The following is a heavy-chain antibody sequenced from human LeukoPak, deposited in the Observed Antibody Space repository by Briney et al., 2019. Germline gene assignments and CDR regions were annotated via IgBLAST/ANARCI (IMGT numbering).Heavy chain of an antibody. CDR2: INHSGST. Sequence: SETLSLTCAVYGGSFSGYYWSWIRQPPGKGLEWIGEINHSGSTNYNSSLKSRVTISVDTSKNQFSLKLSSVTAADTAVYYCATITGYSSSSPDYWGQGILVTVSP. CDR3: ATITGYSSSSPDY. V-gene: IGHV4-34*01. J-gene: IGHJ4*02. D-gene: IGHD6-13*01. CDR1: GGSFSGYY.